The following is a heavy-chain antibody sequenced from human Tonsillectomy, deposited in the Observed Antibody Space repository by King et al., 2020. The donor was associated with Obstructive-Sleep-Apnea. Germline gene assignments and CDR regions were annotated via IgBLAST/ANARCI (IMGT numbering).Heavy chain of an antibody. Sequence: LQLQESGPGLVKSSETLSLTCTVSGGSISSISYYWGWIRQPPGKGLEWIVSIYFSVSTYYTPSLKSRVTISVDTSKNQFSLKLSSVTAADTAVYYCARDYGDYVRYYYYYGMDVWGQGTTVTVSS. J-gene: IGHJ6*02. CDR2: IYFSVST. V-gene: IGHV4-39*02. CDR3: ARDYGDYVRYYYYYGMDV. CDR1: GGSISSISYY. D-gene: IGHD4-17*01.